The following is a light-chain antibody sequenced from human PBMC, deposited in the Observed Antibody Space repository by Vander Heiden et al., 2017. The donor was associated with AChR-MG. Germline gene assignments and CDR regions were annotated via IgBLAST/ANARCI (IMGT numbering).Light chain of an antibody. CDR2: LGS. CDR3: MQVLYTPPWT. V-gene: IGKV2-28*01. J-gene: IGKJ1*01. CDR1: QSLLHISGYNY. Sequence: DIVMTQSPLSLPVTPGEPASISCRSSQSLLHISGYNYLEWYLQKPGQSPQLLIYLGSSRAPGGPDRFSGSGSGTNFTLKISRVEAGDVGVYYCMQVLYTPPWTFGRGTKVEI.